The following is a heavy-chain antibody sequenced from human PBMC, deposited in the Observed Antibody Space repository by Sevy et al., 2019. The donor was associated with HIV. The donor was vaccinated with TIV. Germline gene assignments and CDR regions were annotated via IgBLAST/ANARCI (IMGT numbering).Heavy chain of an antibody. Sequence: GESLKISCAASGFTFSSYGMHWVRQAPGKGLEWVAVIWYDGSNKYYADSVKGRFTISRDNSKNTLYLQMNSLRAEDTAVYYCAKDSGYDSSGYYSPLDYWGQGTLVTVSS. J-gene: IGHJ4*02. V-gene: IGHV3-33*06. CDR1: GFTFSSYG. CDR2: IWYDGSNK. CDR3: AKDSGYDSSGYYSPLDY. D-gene: IGHD3-22*01.